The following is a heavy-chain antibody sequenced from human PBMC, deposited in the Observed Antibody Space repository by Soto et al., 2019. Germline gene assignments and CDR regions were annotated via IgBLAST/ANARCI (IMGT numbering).Heavy chain of an antibody. V-gene: IGHV4-34*01. CDR1: GGSFSGYQ. CDR3: ARGLILWFGELSRRGGYYYYMDV. Sequence: QVQLQQWGAGLLKPSETLSLTCAVYGGSFSGYQWTWIRQTPGKGLEWIGEINDSGNINSNPSLKSRVTIFLDTPKKQISLKLSSVTAADTAVYYCARGLILWFGELSRRGGYYYYMDVWGEGTTVIVSS. D-gene: IGHD3-10*01. J-gene: IGHJ6*03. CDR2: INDSGNI.